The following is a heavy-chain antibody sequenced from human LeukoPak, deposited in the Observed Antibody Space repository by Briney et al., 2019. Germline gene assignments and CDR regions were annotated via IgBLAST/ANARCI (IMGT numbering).Heavy chain of an antibody. CDR1: GFTFSVHG. J-gene: IGHJ3*02. CDR3: ARDCSSTSCYVSDAFDI. CDR2: VGGGIDI. V-gene: IGHV3-21*04. Sequence: GSLRLSCVASGFTFSVHGMTWVRQAPGEGLEWVSSVGGGIDIYYADSVKGRFTISRDNAKNSLYLQMNSLRAEDTAVYYCARDCSSTSCYVSDAFDIWGQGTMVTVSS. D-gene: IGHD2-2*01.